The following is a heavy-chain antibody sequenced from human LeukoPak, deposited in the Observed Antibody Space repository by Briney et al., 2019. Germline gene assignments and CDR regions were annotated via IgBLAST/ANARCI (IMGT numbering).Heavy chain of an antibody. D-gene: IGHD3-22*01. J-gene: IGHJ4*02. Sequence: SETLSLTCTVSGGSISSYYWSWIRQPPGKGLEWIGYIYYSGSTNYNPSLKSRVTISVDTSKNQFSLKLSSVTAADTAVYYCARVTGGGRYYYDSSGYSPHYFDYWGQGTLVTVSS. CDR1: GGSISSYY. V-gene: IGHV4-59*01. CDR3: ARVTGGGRYYYDSSGYSPHYFDY. CDR2: IYYSGST.